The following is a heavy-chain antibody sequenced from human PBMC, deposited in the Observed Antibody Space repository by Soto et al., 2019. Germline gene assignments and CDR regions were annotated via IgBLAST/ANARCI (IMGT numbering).Heavy chain of an antibody. CDR1: GGSISSYY. V-gene: IGHV4-59*12. J-gene: IGHJ4*02. D-gene: IGHD3-10*01. CDR3: ARGQRLWFGESHFDY. Sequence: SETLSLTCTVSGGSISSYYWSWIRQPPGKGLEWIGYIYYSGSTNYNPSLKSRVTISVDTSKNQFSLKLSSVTAADTAVYYCARGQRLWFGESHFDYWGQGTLVTVSS. CDR2: IYYSGST.